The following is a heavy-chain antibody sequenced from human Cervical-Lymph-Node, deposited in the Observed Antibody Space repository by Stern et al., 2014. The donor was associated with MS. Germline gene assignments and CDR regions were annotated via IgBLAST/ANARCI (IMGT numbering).Heavy chain of an antibody. J-gene: IGHJ2*01. Sequence: MQLMESGPGLVKPSEPLSLTCTVSGGAVSDYYWTWIRQRPGKGLEWIGYISDTGTTNYNPSLHSRVTITLDPSQNQVSLRLRSVTAADTAVYYCARDPSTTASDWFFDLWDRGSLVTVSS. CDR1: GGAVSDYY. CDR3: ARDPSTTASDWFFDL. V-gene: IGHV4-59*02. CDR2: ISDTGTT. D-gene: IGHD2-21*02.